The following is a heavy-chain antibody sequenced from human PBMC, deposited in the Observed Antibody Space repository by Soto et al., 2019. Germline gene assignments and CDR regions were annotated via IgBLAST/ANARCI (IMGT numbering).Heavy chain of an antibody. Sequence: EASVKVSCKASGYTFTSYGISWVRQAPGQGLEWMGWISAYNGNTNYAQKLQGRVTMTTDTSTSTAYMELRSLRSDDTAVYYFARRGLPAAMNYHYGMDVWGQRTTVTVSS. J-gene: IGHJ6*02. CDR3: ARRGLPAAMNYHYGMDV. D-gene: IGHD2-2*01. CDR1: GYTFTSYG. CDR2: ISAYNGNT. V-gene: IGHV1-18*01.